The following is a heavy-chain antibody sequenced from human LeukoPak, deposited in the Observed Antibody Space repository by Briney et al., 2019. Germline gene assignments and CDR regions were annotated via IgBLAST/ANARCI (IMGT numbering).Heavy chain of an antibody. CDR3: ARLPITMVRGVKSDAFDI. J-gene: IGHJ3*02. CDR2: INHSGST. V-gene: IGHV4-34*01. D-gene: IGHD3-10*01. Sequence: PSETLSLTCAVSGGSFSGYFWSWIRQPPGKGLEWIGEINHSGSTNHNPSLKSRVTISVDTAKNQFSLKLSSVTAADTAVYYCARLPITMVRGVKSDAFDIWGQGTMVTVSS. CDR1: GGSFSGYF.